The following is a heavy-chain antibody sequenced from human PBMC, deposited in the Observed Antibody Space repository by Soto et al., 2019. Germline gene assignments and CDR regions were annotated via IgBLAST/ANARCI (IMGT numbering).Heavy chain of an antibody. CDR2: ISTNSRYI. CDR3: ARGLGGSYFIAY. Sequence: QVQLVESGGGLVKPGGSLRLSCAVSGFNFSDYYMTWIRQAPGKGLEWISYISTNSRYIKYAESIKGRFTISRDNAKSSLYLQMSSLRAEDTAIYYCARGLGGSYFIAYWGQGTLVTVSS. CDR1: GFNFSDYY. V-gene: IGHV3-11*06. J-gene: IGHJ4*02. D-gene: IGHD3-10*01.